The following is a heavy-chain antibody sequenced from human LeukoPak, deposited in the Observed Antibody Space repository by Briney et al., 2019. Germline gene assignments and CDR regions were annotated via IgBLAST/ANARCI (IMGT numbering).Heavy chain of an antibody. CDR3: AKDLRDGYNISYFDY. CDR2: ISWNSGSI. J-gene: IGHJ4*02. D-gene: IGHD5-24*01. Sequence: PGRSLRLSCAASGFTFDDYAMHWVRQAPGKGLEWVSGISWNSGSIGYADSVKGRFTISGDNAKNSLYLQMNSLRAEDTALYYCAKDLRDGYNISYFDYWGQGTLVTVSS. V-gene: IGHV3-9*01. CDR1: GFTFDDYA.